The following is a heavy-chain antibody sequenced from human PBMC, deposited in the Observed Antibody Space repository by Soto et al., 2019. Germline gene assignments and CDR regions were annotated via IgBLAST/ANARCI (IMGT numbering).Heavy chain of an antibody. CDR1: GGSISSGGYY. V-gene: IGHV4-31*03. CDR3: ARDSTGFVGYYYYGMDV. Sequence: SETLSLTCTVSGGSISSGGYYWSWIRQHPGKGLEWIGYIYYSGSTYYNPSLKSRVTISVDTSKNQFSLKLSSVTAADTAVYYCARDSTGFVGYYYYGMDVWGQGTTVTVSS. J-gene: IGHJ6*02. D-gene: IGHD3-16*01. CDR2: IYYSGST.